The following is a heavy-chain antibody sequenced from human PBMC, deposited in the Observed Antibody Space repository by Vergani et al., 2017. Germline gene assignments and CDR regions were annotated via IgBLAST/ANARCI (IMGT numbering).Heavy chain of an antibody. Sequence: EVQLLESGGSLVQPGGSLRLSCAASGFSFSNYAMSWVRQAPGKGLEWVSTISGRDGTTYYVDSVKGRFSISSDNSKNTLYLQMNTLRAEDTAVYYCVDSFYLDYWGQGTLVTVSS. V-gene: IGHV3-23*01. CDR2: ISGRDGTT. J-gene: IGHJ4*02. D-gene: IGHD3/OR15-3a*01. CDR1: GFSFSNYA. CDR3: VDSFYLDY.